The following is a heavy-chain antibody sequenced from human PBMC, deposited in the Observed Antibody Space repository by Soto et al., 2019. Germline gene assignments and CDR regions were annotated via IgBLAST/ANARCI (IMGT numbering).Heavy chain of an antibody. CDR2: IKQDGSEK. V-gene: IGHV3-7*01. J-gene: IGHJ5*02. Sequence: GGSLRLSCAASGFTFSSYWMSWVRQAPGKGLEWVANIKQDGSEKYYVHSVKGRFTISRDNAKNSLYLQMNSLRAEDTAVYYCARDRGSKLRFLEWSPGPWGQGTLVTVAA. CDR3: ARDRGSKLRFLEWSPGP. CDR1: GFTFSSYW. D-gene: IGHD3-3*01.